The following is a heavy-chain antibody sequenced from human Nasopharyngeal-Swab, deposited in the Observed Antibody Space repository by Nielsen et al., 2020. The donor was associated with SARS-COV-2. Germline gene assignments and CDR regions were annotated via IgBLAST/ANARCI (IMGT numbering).Heavy chain of an antibody. CDR3: ARDNPQCSSSFNWFDP. J-gene: IGHJ5*02. Sequence: GESLKISCAASGFTFSSYSMNWVRQAPGKGLEWVSSISSSSSYIYYADSVKGRFTISRDNAKNSLYLQMNSLRAEDTAVYYCARDNPQCSSSFNWFDPWGQGTLVTVSS. D-gene: IGHD6-13*01. V-gene: IGHV3-21*01. CDR2: ISSSSSYI. CDR1: GFTFSSYS.